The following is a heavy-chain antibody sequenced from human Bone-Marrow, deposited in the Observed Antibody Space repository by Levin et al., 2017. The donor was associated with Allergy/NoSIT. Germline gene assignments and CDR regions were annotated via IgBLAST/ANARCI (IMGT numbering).Heavy chain of an antibody. V-gene: IGHV3-23*01. CDR1: GFTFSSYA. CDR3: AKEGLAVAGYYFDS. D-gene: IGHD6-19*01. CDR2: ISGSGTIT. Sequence: QTGGSLRLSCAASGFTFSSYAMSWVRQAPGKGLEWVSSISGSGTITHYAESVKGRFTISRDISKNMLHLRMNSLRAEDTAIYVCAKEGLAVAGYYFDSWGQGTLVTVSS. J-gene: IGHJ4*02.